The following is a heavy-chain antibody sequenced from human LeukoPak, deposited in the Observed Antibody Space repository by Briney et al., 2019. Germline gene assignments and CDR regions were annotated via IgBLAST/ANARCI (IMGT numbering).Heavy chain of an antibody. J-gene: IGHJ4*02. D-gene: IGHD3-22*01. CDR2: IYYSGST. Sequence: SETLSLTCTVSGGSISSYYWSWIRQPPGKGLEWIGYIYYSGSTKFNPSLKSRVTISVDTSKNQFSLKLNSVTAADTAVYYCARGGGVTYYHSTGYLWYFDYWGQGTLVTVSS. CDR3: ARGGGVTYYHSTGYLWYFDY. CDR1: GGSISSYY. V-gene: IGHV4-59*01.